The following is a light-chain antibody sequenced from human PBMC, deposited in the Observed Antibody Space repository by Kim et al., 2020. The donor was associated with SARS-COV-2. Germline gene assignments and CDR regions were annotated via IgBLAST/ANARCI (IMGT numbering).Light chain of an antibody. CDR2: GAS. CDR3: QQYVTSLYT. Sequence: LSPGERATHSGRGNQDVSRSSLAGYPQNPGQAPRLLIYGASNSDTGIPDMFSGWGSETDFTLTISRLEPEYFAVYYCQQYVTSLYTFGQGTKLEIK. V-gene: IGKV3-20*01. J-gene: IGKJ2*01. CDR1: QDVSRSS.